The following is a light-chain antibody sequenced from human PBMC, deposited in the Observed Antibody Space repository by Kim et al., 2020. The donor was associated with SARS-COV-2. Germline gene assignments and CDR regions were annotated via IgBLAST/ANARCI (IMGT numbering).Light chain of an antibody. CDR1: GSDVGGYNY. CDR2: DVS. CDR3: SSYTSSTVV. Sequence: GQWIANTCTRTGSDVGGYNYDSWYQQHPGKAPKLMIYDVSSRPAGVSNRFSGSKSGNTASLTISGLQAEDEADYYCSSYTSSTVVFGGGTQLTVL. J-gene: IGLJ2*01. V-gene: IGLV2-14*03.